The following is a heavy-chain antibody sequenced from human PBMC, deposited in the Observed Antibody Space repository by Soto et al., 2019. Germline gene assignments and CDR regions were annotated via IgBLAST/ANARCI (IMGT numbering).Heavy chain of an antibody. CDR3: ARVRDGGNSSPYYYYGMDV. CDR1: GGTFSSYA. V-gene: IGHV1-69*01. J-gene: IGHJ6*02. Sequence: QVQLVQSGAEVKKPGSSVKVSCKASGGTFSSYAISWVRQAPGQGLEWMGGIIPIFGTANYAQKFQGRVTITVDESTSTAYMELSSLRSEDTAVYYCARVRDGGNSSPYYYYGMDVWGQGTTVTVSS. CDR2: IIPIFGTA. D-gene: IGHD2-21*02.